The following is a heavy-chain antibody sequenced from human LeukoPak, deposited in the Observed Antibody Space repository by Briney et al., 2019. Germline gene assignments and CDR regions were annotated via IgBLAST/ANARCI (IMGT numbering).Heavy chain of an antibody. CDR1: GGSFSSYY. CDR2: INHSGST. D-gene: IGHD5/OR15-5a*01. J-gene: IGHJ4*02. V-gene: IGHV4-34*01. Sequence: ASETLSLTCAVYGGSFSSYYWSWIRQPPGKGLEWIGEINHSGSTNYNPSLKSRVTISVDTSKNQFSLKLSSVTAADTAVYYCARARRILRNGFDYWGQGTLVTVSS. CDR3: ARARRILRNGFDY.